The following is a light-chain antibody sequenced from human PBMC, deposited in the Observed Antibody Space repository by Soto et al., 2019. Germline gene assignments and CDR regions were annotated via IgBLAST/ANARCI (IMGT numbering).Light chain of an antibody. J-gene: IGKJ1*01. V-gene: IGKV3-15*01. CDR1: QNVDIN. CDR3: QQYRNWPRT. CDR2: GAS. Sequence: EIVLTQSPATLSVSPGERATLSCRASQNVDINLAWYQQRPGQAPRLLVYGASTKATDMPGRFSGRGSGTEFTLTINNLQSEDFEVYYCQQYRNWPRTFGQGTKVDIK.